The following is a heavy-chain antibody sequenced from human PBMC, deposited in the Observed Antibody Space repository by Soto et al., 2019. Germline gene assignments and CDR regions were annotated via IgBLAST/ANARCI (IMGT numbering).Heavy chain of an antibody. V-gene: IGHV4-31*03. CDR2: IYYSGST. Sequence: QVQLQESGPGLVKPSQTLSLTCTVSGGSISSGGYYWSWIRQHPGKGLEWIGYIYYSGSTYYNPSLKSRVTISVDTSKNQFSLKLSSVTAADTAVYYCAREGKAYCSSTSCYPHPFHDAFDIWGQGTMVTVSS. D-gene: IGHD2-2*01. J-gene: IGHJ3*02. CDR1: GGSISSGGYY. CDR3: AREGKAYCSSTSCYPHPFHDAFDI.